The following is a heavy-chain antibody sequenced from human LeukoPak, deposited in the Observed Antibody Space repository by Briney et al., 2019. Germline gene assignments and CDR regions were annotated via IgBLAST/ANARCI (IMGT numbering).Heavy chain of an antibody. CDR2: INSDGSST. Sequence: GGSLRLSCAASGFTFSSYWMHWVRQAPGKGLVWVSRINSDGSSTNYADSVKGRFTISRDNAKNTLYLQMNSLRAEDTAVYYCAGGDFWSGYHPTTDAFDIWGQGTMVTVSS. CDR3: AGGDFWSGYHPTTDAFDI. D-gene: IGHD3-3*01. J-gene: IGHJ3*02. V-gene: IGHV3-74*01. CDR1: GFTFSSYW.